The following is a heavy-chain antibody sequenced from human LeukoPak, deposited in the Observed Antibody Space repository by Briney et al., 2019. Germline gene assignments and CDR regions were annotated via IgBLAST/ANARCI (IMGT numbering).Heavy chain of an antibody. CDR2: ILYDGSNK. D-gene: IGHD6-19*01. CDR3: ARDAVAGYSSGWFEGYYYYGMDV. J-gene: IGHJ6*02. CDR1: GFTFSSYA. V-gene: IGHV3-30*04. Sequence: GGSLRLSCAASGFTFSSYAMHWVRQAPGKGLEWVAVILYDGSNKYYADSVKGRFTISRDNSKNTLYLQTNSLRAEDTAVYYCARDAVAGYSSGWFEGYYYYGMDVWGQGTTVTVSS.